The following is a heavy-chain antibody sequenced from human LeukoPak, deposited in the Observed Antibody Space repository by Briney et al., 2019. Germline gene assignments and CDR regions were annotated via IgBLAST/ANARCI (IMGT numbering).Heavy chain of an antibody. Sequence: AGRSMRPSCAKTGLTFTRYWMSWLRQAPGTRLEWVALIKQDGSDKYYVDSVKGRFTISRDNAKNSLYLQMNSLRGEDTAVYYCARGAALNWNSGGIDYWGQGTLVTVSS. V-gene: IGHV3-7*01. J-gene: IGHJ4*02. CDR1: GLTFTRYW. D-gene: IGHD1-1*01. CDR3: ARGAALNWNSGGIDY. CDR2: IKQDGSDK.